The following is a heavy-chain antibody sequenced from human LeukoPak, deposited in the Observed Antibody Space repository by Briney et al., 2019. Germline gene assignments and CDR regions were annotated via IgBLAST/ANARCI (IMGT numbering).Heavy chain of an antibody. Sequence: SVKVSCKASGGTFSSYAISWVRQAPGQGLEWMGGIIPIFGTANYAQKFQGRVTITADKSTSTAYMELSSLRSEDTAVYYCARDLVCHYGDCQDYWGQGTLVTVSS. D-gene: IGHD4-17*01. V-gene: IGHV1-69*06. J-gene: IGHJ4*02. CDR2: IIPIFGTA. CDR3: ARDLVCHYGDCQDY. CDR1: GGTFSSYA.